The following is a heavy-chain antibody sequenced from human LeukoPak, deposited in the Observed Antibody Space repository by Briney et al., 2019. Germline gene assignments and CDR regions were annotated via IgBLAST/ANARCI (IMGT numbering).Heavy chain of an antibody. Sequence: ASVKVSCKASGYTFTAYYINWVRQAPGQGLEWMGWINPHSGGAVYAQGFQGRVTMTRDTSISTAYMEVSRLRSDDTAVYYCARFEDYGGNRDVFDIWGQGTLVTVSS. V-gene: IGHV1-2*02. CDR3: ARFEDYGGNRDVFDI. J-gene: IGHJ3*02. CDR1: GYTFTAYY. D-gene: IGHD4-23*01. CDR2: INPHSGGA.